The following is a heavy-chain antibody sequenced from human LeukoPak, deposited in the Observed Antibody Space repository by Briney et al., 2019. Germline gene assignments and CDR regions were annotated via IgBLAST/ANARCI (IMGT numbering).Heavy chain of an antibody. V-gene: IGHV1-46*01. J-gene: IGHJ4*02. Sequence: ASVKVSCKASGYTFTSYGITWVRQAPGQGLEWMGIINPSGGSTSYAQRFQGRVTMTRDTSTSTVYMELSSLRSEDTAVYYCARDESDGGSYYAYWGQGTLVSVSS. CDR1: GYTFTSYG. CDR2: INPSGGST. CDR3: ARDESDGGSYYAY. D-gene: IGHD1-26*01.